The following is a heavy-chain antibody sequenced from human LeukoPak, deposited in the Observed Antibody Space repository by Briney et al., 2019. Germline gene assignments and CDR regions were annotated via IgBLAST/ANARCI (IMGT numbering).Heavy chain of an antibody. CDR1: GFTFSSYA. CDR2: ISGSGGST. V-gene: IGHV3-23*01. D-gene: IGHD3-9*01. Sequence: GGSLRLSCAASGFTFSSYAMSWVRQAPGKGLEWVSAISGSGGSTYYADSVKGRFTISRDNAKNSLYLQMNSLRAEDTAVYYCASTSRDVDILTAYYFDYWGQGTLVTVSS. CDR3: ASTSRDVDILTAYYFDY. J-gene: IGHJ4*02.